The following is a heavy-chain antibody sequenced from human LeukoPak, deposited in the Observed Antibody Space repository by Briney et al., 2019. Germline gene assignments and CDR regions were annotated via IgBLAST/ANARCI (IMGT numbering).Heavy chain of an antibody. V-gene: IGHV4-59*06. CDR2: IYYSGST. J-gene: IGHJ3*02. Sequence: PSETLSLTCTVSGGSISSYYWSWIRQHPGKGLEWIGYIYYSGSTYYNPSLKSRVTISVDTSKNQFSLKLSSVTAADTAVYYCARTTVMAGTQCAFDIWGQGTMVTVSS. CDR3: ARTTVMAGTQCAFDI. CDR1: GGSISSYY. D-gene: IGHD6-19*01.